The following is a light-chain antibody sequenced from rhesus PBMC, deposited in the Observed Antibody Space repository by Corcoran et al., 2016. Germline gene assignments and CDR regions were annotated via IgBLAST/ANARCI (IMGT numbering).Light chain of an antibody. Sequence: DIQMTQSPSSLSASVGDTVTITCRASQSISSWLAWYQQKPGKAPKLLIYKASSLQSGGPSRFSGSGSGTYVTLTISSLQPEDFATYYGLQYSSSPWTFGQGTKVEIK. CDR2: KAS. CDR1: QSISSW. J-gene: IGKJ1*01. CDR3: LQYSSSPWT. V-gene: IGKV1-22*01.